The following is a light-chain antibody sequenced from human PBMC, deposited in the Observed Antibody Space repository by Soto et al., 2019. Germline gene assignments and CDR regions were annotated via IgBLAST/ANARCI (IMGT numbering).Light chain of an antibody. Sequence: EIVLTQSPATLSLSPGERATLSCRASQSVSSYLAWYQHKPGQAPRLLIYDASNRATGIPARFSGSGSGTDFPLTISSLEPEDFAVYYCQQRDNWPLLTFGGGTKVEIK. V-gene: IGKV3-11*01. CDR2: DAS. CDR3: QQRDNWPLLT. J-gene: IGKJ4*01. CDR1: QSVSSY.